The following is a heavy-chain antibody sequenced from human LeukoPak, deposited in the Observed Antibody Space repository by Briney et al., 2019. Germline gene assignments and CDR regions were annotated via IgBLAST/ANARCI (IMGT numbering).Heavy chain of an antibody. V-gene: IGHV3-7*01. D-gene: IGHD5-12*01. CDR2: IKQDGSEK. CDR3: ARDIVATIGVDY. J-gene: IGHJ4*02. Sequence: PGGSLRLSCAASGLTFSSYWMSWVRQAPGKGLEWVANIKQDGSEKYYVDSVKGRFTISRDNAKNSLYLQMNSLRAEDTAVYYCARDIVATIGVDYWGQGTLVTVSS. CDR1: GLTFSSYW.